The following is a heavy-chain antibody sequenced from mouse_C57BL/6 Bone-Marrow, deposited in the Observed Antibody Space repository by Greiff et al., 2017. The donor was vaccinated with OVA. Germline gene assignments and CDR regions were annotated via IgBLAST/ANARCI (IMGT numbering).Heavy chain of an antibody. J-gene: IGHJ2*01. Sequence: EVQRVESGGGLVKPGGSLKLSCAASGFTFSSYAMSWVRQTPEKRLEWVATISDGGSYTYYPDNVKGRFTISRDNAKNNLYLQMSHLKSEDTAMYYCARGKGGYSLDYWGQGTTLTVSS. CDR1: GFTFSSYA. CDR3: ARGKGGYSLDY. D-gene: IGHD2-3*01. CDR2: ISDGGSYT. V-gene: IGHV5-4*01.